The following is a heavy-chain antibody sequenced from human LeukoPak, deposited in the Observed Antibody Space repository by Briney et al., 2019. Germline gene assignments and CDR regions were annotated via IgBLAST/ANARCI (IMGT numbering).Heavy chain of an antibody. J-gene: IGHJ6*02. D-gene: IGHD2-8*01. CDR3: ARFRNANYYYYGMDV. CDR2: TNHSGST. Sequence: SETLSLTCAVYGGSFSGYYWSWIRQPPGKGLEWIGETNHSGSTNYNPSLKSRVTISVDTSKNQFSLKLSSVTAADTAVYYCARFRNANYYYYGMDVWGQGTTVTVSS. CDR1: GGSFSGYY. V-gene: IGHV4-34*01.